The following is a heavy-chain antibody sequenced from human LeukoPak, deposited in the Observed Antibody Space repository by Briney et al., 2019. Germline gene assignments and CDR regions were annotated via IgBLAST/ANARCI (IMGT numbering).Heavy chain of an antibody. CDR2: IYYSGST. CDR1: GGSISSYY. V-gene: IGHV4-59*08. Sequence: SETLSLTCTVSGGSISSYYWSWIRQPPGKGLEWIGYIYYSGSTNYNPSLKSRVTISVDTSKNQFSLKLSSVTAADTAVYYCARHRGSTYYYYGMDVWGQGTTVTVSS. CDR3: ARHRGSTYYYYGMDV. J-gene: IGHJ6*02. D-gene: IGHD2-2*01.